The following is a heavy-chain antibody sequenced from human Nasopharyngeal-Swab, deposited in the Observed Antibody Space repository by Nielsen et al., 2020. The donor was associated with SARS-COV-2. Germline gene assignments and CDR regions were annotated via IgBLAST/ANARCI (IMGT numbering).Heavy chain of an antibody. J-gene: IGHJ3*02. V-gene: IGHV3-23*01. Sequence: GGSLRLSCTASGFTFSNYAMTWVRQAPGKGLEWVSSIRVSGDTTYYADSVKGRFTISRDSSKNTLYLQMNSLGAEDTAVYYCARVGITLIVVVSFSDIWGQGTVVTVSS. CDR1: GFTFSNYA. D-gene: IGHD3-22*01. CDR2: IRVSGDTT. CDR3: ARVGITLIVVVSFSDI.